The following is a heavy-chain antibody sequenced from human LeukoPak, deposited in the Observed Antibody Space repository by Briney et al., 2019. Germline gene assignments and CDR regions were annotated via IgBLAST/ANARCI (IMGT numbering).Heavy chain of an antibody. CDR3: TRFHGYSSSLDY. CDR1: GVSFSSGGYY. V-gene: IGHV4-31*03. D-gene: IGHD6-13*01. CDR2: IYYSGRT. J-gene: IGHJ4*02. Sequence: SETLSLTCTVSGVSFSSGGYYWIWIRQHPGKGLEWIRYIYYSGRTYYVTSLKTRVTISVDTSKNQFSLKLSSVTAADTAVYYCTRFHGYSSSLDYWGQGTLVTVSS.